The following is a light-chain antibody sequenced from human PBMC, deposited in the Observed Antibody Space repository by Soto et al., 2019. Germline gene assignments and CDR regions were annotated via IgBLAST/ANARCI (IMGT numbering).Light chain of an antibody. Sequence: EIVMTQSPATLSVSPGERATLSCRASQSVSSNLAWYQQKPGQAPRLLIYGASTRATGIPAWFSGSGSGTEFTLTISSLQYEDLAVYYCQQYNSWPPLTFGGGTKVEIK. V-gene: IGKV3-15*01. CDR3: QQYNSWPPLT. CDR2: GAS. J-gene: IGKJ4*01. CDR1: QSVSSN.